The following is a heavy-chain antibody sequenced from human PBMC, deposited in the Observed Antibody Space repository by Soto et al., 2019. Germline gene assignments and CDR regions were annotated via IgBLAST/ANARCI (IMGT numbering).Heavy chain of an antibody. CDR2: ISYDGSNK. V-gene: IGHV3-30*18. J-gene: IGHJ4*02. CDR3: AKDDGLQADTAMVTGFDY. D-gene: IGHD5-18*01. Sequence: GGSLRLSCAASGFTFSSYGIHWVRQAPGKGLEWVAVISYDGSNKYYADSVKGRFTISRDNSKNTLYLQMNSLRAEDTAVYYCAKDDGLQADTAMVTGFDYWGQGTLVTVSS. CDR1: GFTFSSYG.